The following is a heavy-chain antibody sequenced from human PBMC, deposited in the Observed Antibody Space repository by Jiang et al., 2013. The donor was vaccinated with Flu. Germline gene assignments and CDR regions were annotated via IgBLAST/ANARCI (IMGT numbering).Heavy chain of an antibody. CDR3: ARDLPYYYMDV. CDR2: ISSSGSLI. J-gene: IGHJ6*03. V-gene: IGHV3-11*01. Sequence: VQLLESGGGLVKPGGSLRLSCVASGFSFADYYMHWIRQAPGKRLEWVSSISSSGSLIYSADSVKGRFTISRDNAENSLFLQMNSLRAEDTALYYCARDLPYYYMDVWG. CDR1: GFSFADYY. D-gene: IGHD5/OR15-5a*01.